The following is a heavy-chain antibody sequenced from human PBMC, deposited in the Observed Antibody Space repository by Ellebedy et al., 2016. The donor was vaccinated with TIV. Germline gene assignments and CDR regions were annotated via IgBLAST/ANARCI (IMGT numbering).Heavy chain of an antibody. V-gene: IGHV3-7*01. CDR2: IIQDGSEK. CDR1: GFTFSSYW. J-gene: IGHJ3*01. CDR3: GTDGSYGDYRSPTHAFEF. Sequence: GESLKISCAAPGFTFSSYWMSWVRQAPGKGLEWVANIIQDGSEKYYVDSVKGRFTISRDNAKNSLYLQMNGLGADDTAVYYCGTDGSYGDYRSPTHAFEFWGQGTMVTVSS. D-gene: IGHD4-17*01.